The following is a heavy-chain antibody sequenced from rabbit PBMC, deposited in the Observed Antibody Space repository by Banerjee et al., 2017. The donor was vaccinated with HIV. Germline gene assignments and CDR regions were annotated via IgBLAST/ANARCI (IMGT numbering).Heavy chain of an antibody. D-gene: IGHD4-1*01. CDR2: IYGGSSGST. Sequence: QEQLEESGGDLVKPEGSLTLTCTASGFSLSNKYVMCWVRQAPGKGLEWIASIYGGSSGSTWYASWAKGRFTISRTSSTTVALQMTSLTAADTATYFCARDLAGVIGWNFDLWGPGTLVTVS. V-gene: IGHV1S45*01. CDR1: GFSLSNKYV. CDR3: ARDLAGVIGWNFDL. J-gene: IGHJ4*01.